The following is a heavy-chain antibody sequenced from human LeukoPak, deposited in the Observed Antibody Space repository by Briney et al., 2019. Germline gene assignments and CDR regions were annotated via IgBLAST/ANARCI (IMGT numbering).Heavy chain of an antibody. V-gene: IGHV1-8*01. Sequence: ASVKVSCKASGYTFTSYDINWVRQATGQGLEWMGWMNPNSGNTGYAQKFQGRVTMTRNTSISTAYMELSSLRSEDTAVYYCARTRIVARRYLYYMDVWGKGTTVIVSS. CDR2: MNPNSGNT. CDR3: ARTRIVARRYLYYMDV. CDR1: GYTFTSYD. J-gene: IGHJ6*03. D-gene: IGHD6-6*01.